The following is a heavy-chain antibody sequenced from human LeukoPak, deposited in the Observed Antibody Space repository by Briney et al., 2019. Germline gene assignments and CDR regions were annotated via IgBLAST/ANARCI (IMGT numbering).Heavy chain of an antibody. J-gene: IGHJ4*02. CDR2: ISGGGGST. Sequence: PGGSLRLSCAASGFTFGAYGMNWVRQAPGKGLEWVSTISGGGGSTYYADSVKGRFTISRDNSKNTLYLQVNSLRAEDTAVYYCAKGGKWDVTPFDYWGQGTLVTVSS. CDR3: AKGGKWDVTPFDY. D-gene: IGHD1-26*01. CDR1: GFTFGAYG. V-gene: IGHV3-23*01.